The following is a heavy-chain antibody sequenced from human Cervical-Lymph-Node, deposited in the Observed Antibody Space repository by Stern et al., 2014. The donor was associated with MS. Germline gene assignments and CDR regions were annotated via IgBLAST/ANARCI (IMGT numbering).Heavy chain of an antibody. D-gene: IGHD5-24*01. Sequence: EVQLVESGGHLGKPGGSLRLSCAASGFSLRAYSMSWVRQAPGQGLEWLSFIITSGNTIYYADSVGGRFTISRDMATNSLYLHMNSLRDEDTSVYYCARTWRENTFDSWGQGSLVTVSS. V-gene: IGHV3-48*02. J-gene: IGHJ4*02. CDR2: IITSGNTI. CDR3: ARTWRENTFDS. CDR1: GFSLRAYS.